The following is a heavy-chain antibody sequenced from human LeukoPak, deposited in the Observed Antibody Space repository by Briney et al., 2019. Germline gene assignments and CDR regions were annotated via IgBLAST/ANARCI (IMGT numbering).Heavy chain of an antibody. CDR1: GFTFSNYW. Sequence: PGGSLGLSCAASGFTFSNYWMTWVRQAPGKGLEWVANIKEDGSEKYYVDSVKGRLTISRDNAKNSLYLQMDSLRAEDTAVYYCARDSQHLNFDHWGQGTLVTVSS. V-gene: IGHV3-7*04. D-gene: IGHD3-3*02. CDR3: ARDSQHLNFDH. CDR2: IKEDGSEK. J-gene: IGHJ4*02.